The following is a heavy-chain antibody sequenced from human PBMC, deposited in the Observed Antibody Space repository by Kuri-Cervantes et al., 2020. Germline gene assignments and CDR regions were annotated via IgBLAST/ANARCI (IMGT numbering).Heavy chain of an antibody. D-gene: IGHD2-21*02. V-gene: IGHV3-48*02. J-gene: IGHJ4*02. Sequence: GESLKISCAASGFTFSSYWMSWVRQAPGKGLEWVSYISSSSSTIYYADSVKGRFTISRDNAKTSLYLQMNSLRDEDTAVYYCARGGGFVVVTAGDYWGQGTLVTVSS. CDR1: GFTFSSYW. CDR3: ARGGGFVVVTAGDY. CDR2: ISSSSSTI.